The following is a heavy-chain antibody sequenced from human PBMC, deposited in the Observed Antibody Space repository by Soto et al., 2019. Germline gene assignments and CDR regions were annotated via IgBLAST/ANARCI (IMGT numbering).Heavy chain of an antibody. CDR3: AREYIGYCSGGSCYPARYYYGMDV. J-gene: IGHJ6*02. V-gene: IGHV3-33*01. D-gene: IGHD2-15*01. CDR1: GFTFSSYG. Sequence: GGSLRLSCAASGFTFSSYGMHWVRQAPGKGLEWVAVIWYDGSNKYYADSVNGRFTISRDNSKNTLYLQMNSLRAEDTAVYYCAREYIGYCSGGSCYPARYYYGMDVWGQGTTVTVSS. CDR2: IWYDGSNK.